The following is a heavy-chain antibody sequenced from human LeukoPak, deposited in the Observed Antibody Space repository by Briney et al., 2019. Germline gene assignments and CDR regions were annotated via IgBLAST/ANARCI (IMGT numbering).Heavy chain of an antibody. D-gene: IGHD5-18*01. J-gene: IGHJ6*02. CDR2: INTGGSST. V-gene: IGHV3-74*01. Sequence: QAGGSLILSCAASGFTFSSYWMHWVRQAPGKGLVWVSYINTGGSSTSNADSVKGRFSISRDNAKNTLYLQMSSLRAEDTAVYYCARDHRGYTTYSGMDVWGQGTTVTVSS. CDR1: GFTFSSYW. CDR3: ARDHRGYTTYSGMDV.